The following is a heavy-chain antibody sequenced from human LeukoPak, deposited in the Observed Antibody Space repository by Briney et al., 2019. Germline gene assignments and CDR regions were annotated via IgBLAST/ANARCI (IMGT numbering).Heavy chain of an antibody. D-gene: IGHD6-13*01. Sequence: VESLRISCKGSGYSLTSYWISWVRQLPGAGLEWMGRIDPSDSYTNYSPSFQGHVTISADKSISTAYLQRSSLKASDPAMYYCARGSSRGPNIWFDPWGQGTLVTVSS. V-gene: IGHV5-10-1*01. J-gene: IGHJ5*02. CDR1: GYSLTSYW. CDR3: ARGSSRGPNIWFDP. CDR2: IDPSDSYT.